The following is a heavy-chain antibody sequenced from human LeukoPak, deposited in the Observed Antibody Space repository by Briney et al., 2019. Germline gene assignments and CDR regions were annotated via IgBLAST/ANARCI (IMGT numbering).Heavy chain of an antibody. CDR2: ISYDGSNK. CDR3: AKGPFSGSYLNY. J-gene: IGHJ4*02. V-gene: IGHV3-30*04. CDR1: GFTFSRYG. D-gene: IGHD1-26*01. Sequence: GGSLRLSCAASGFTFSRYGMHWVRQAPGKGLEWVTAISYDGSNKYYADSVKGRFTISRDNSKNTLYVQMNSLRAEDTAVYYCAKGPFSGSYLNYWGQGTLVTVSS.